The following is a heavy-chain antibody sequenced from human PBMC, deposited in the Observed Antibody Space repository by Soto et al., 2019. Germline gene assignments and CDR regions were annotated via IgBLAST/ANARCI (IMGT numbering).Heavy chain of an antibody. J-gene: IGHJ6*02. CDR1: GFTFSSYG. CDR2: IWYDGSNK. Sequence: GGSLRLSCAASGFTFSSYGMHWVRQAPGKGLEWVAVIWYDGSNKYYADSVKGRFTISRDNSKNTLYLQMNSLRAEDTAVYYCARGGGYDILTGYYYYYGMDVWGQGT. V-gene: IGHV3-33*01. D-gene: IGHD3-9*01. CDR3: ARGGGYDILTGYYYYYGMDV.